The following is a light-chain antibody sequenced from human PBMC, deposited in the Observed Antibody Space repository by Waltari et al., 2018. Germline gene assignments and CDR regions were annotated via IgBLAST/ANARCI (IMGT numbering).Light chain of an antibody. J-gene: IGKJ1*01. CDR3: MKTLETPPT. Sequence: EIVMTHSPLSLSVTPGEPASIPCRSSQSLLYSNGYHYLDLYLQKPGQSPQLLIYMVSNQAAGVPNRFSGSGSGTDFTLKIRRVEADDVGIYYCMKTLETPPTFGEGTKVEIK. CDR1: QSLLYSNGYHY. V-gene: IGKV2-28*01. CDR2: MVS.